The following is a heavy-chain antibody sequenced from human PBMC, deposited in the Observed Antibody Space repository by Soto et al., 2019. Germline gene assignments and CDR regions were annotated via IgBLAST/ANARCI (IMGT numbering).Heavy chain of an antibody. CDR3: VSFGVVIKVGVVHWFDP. CDR1: GFTFSSYA. CDR2: ISGSGGST. V-gene: IGHV3-23*01. Sequence: GGSLRLSCAASGFTFSSYAMSWVRQAPGKGLEWVSAISGSGGSTYYADSVKGRFTISRDNSKNTLYLQMNSLRAEDTAVYYCVSFGVVIKVGVVHWFDPWGQGTLVTVSS. D-gene: IGHD3-3*01. J-gene: IGHJ5*02.